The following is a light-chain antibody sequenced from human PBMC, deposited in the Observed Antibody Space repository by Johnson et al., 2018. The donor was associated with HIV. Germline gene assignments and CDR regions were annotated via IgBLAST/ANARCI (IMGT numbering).Light chain of an antibody. V-gene: IGLV1-51*01. CDR2: DNN. CDR1: SSNIGNNY. J-gene: IGLJ1*01. CDR3: ATWDSSLTTGGV. Sequence: QSVLTQPPSVSAAPGQKVTISCSGSSSNIGNNYVSWYQQLPGTAPKLLIYDNNKRPSGIPDRFSGSKSGTSATLGITGLQTGDEADYYCATWDSSLTTGGVFGAGTKVTGL.